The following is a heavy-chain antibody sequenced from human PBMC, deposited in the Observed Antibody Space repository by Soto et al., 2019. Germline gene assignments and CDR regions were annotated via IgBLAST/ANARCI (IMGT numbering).Heavy chain of an antibody. Sequence: LSLTFTVSGDSVISGGYYWSWIRQPPGKGLEWIGYIYSSGSANYNPSLKSRVTISRDTSKNQISLKVASVTAADTAGYYCARGFSSVSMDAWGQGTTVTVSS. V-gene: IGHV4-61*08. D-gene: IGHD6-19*01. J-gene: IGHJ6*02. CDR3: ARGFSSVSMDA. CDR2: IYSSGSA. CDR1: GDSVISGGYY.